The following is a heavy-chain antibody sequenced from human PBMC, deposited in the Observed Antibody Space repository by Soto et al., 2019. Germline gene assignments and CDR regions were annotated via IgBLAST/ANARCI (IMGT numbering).Heavy chain of an antibody. Sequence: EVQLLESGGGLVQPGGSLRLSCAASGFTFSSYAMSWVRQAPGKGLEWVSAISGSGGSTYYADSVKGRFTISRDNSKNTLYLQMNSLRAEDTAVYYCVTPPGGTVTTDPGAFDIWGQGTMVTVSS. CDR1: GFTFSSYA. J-gene: IGHJ3*02. V-gene: IGHV3-23*01. CDR3: VTPPGGTVTTDPGAFDI. D-gene: IGHD4-17*01. CDR2: ISGSGGST.